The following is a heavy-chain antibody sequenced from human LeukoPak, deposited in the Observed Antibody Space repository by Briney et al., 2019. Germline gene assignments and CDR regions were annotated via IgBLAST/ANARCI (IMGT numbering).Heavy chain of an antibody. D-gene: IGHD5-18*01. CDR2: INHSGST. Sequence: SETLSLTCAVYGGSFSGYYWSWIRQPPGKGLEWIGEINHSGSTNYNPSLKSRDTISVDTSKNQFSLKLSSVTAADTAVYYCARGEDTAMADYWGQGTLVTVSS. J-gene: IGHJ4*02. CDR3: ARGEDTAMADY. CDR1: GGSFSGYY. V-gene: IGHV4-34*01.